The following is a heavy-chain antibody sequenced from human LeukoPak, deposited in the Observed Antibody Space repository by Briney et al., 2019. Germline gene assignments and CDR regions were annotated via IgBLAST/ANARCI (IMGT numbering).Heavy chain of an antibody. CDR2: ISGSGGGT. CDR3: AKAGGYGSGSYLTWFDP. CDR1: GFTFSSYG. D-gene: IGHD3-10*01. J-gene: IGHJ5*02. V-gene: IGHV3-23*01. Sequence: GGSLRLSCAASGFTFSSYGMSWVRQAPGKGLEWVSGISGSGGGTNYADSVKGRFTISRDNSKNTLYMQMSSLRAEDTAVYYCAKAGGYGSGSYLTWFDPWGQGTLVTVSS.